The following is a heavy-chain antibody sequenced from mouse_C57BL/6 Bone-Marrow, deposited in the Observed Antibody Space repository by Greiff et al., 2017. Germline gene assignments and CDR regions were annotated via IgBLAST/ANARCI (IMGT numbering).Heavy chain of an antibody. Sequence: EVKLVESGGGLVKPGGSLKLSCAASGFTFSDYGMHWVRQAPEKGLELVAYISSGSSTIYYADTVKGRFTISRDNAKNTLFLQMTSLRSEDTAMYYCAKAYGNYSWFAYWGQGTLVTVSA. CDR3: AKAYGNYSWFAY. CDR2: ISSGSSTI. V-gene: IGHV5-17*01. CDR1: GFTFSDYG. D-gene: IGHD2-1*01. J-gene: IGHJ3*01.